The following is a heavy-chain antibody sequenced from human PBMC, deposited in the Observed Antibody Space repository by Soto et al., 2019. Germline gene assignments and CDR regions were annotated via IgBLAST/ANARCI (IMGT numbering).Heavy chain of an antibody. CDR1: GFTFGYYW. D-gene: IGHD2-8*01. Sequence: GGSLRLSCAASGFTFGYYWMSWVRQAPGKGLEWLATIKWDASEKKYVDSVKGRFTMSRDNAKNSVYLQMDSLRAEDTAVYYCAKASHCNKGRCSLGLIGDRAFDIWGQGTMVTVSS. J-gene: IGHJ3*02. CDR3: AKASHCNKGRCSLGLIGDRAFDI. V-gene: IGHV3-7*01. CDR2: IKWDASEK.